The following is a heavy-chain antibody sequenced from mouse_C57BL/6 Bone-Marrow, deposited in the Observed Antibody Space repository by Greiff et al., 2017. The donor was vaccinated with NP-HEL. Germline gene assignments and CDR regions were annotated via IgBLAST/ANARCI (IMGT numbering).Heavy chain of an antibody. J-gene: IGHJ2*01. D-gene: IGHD1-1*01. CDR1: GYTFTSYG. V-gene: IGHV1-81*01. CDR2: IYPRSGNT. CDR3: ARGGNYLDY. Sequence: QVHVKQSGAELARPGASVKLSCKASGYTFTSYGISWVKQRTGQGLEWIGEIYPRSGNTYYNEKFKGKATLTADESSSTAYMELRSLTSEDSAVYFCARGGNYLDYWGQGTTLTVSS.